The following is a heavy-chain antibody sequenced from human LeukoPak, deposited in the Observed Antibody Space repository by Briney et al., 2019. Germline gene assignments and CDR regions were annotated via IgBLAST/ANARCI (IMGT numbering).Heavy chain of an antibody. J-gene: IGHJ4*02. D-gene: IGHD5-18*01. CDR1: GFTFSSYA. CDR2: ISGSGGST. Sequence: GGSLILSCAASGFTFSSYAMSWVRQAPGKGLEWVSAISGSGGSTYYADSVKGRFTISRDNSNNTLYLQMNSLRAEDTAVYFCAKELIRGYSYGYADQWGQGTLVTISS. CDR3: AKELIRGYSYGYADQ. V-gene: IGHV3-23*01.